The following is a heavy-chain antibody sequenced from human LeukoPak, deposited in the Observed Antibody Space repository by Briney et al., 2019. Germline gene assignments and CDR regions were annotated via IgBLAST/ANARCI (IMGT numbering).Heavy chain of an antibody. V-gene: IGHV4-30-2*01. CDR1: GASISSGGYS. CDR2: IYHSGST. J-gene: IGHJ5*02. Sequence: PSQTLSLTCAVSGASISSGGYSWSWIRQPPGKGLEWIGYIYHSGSTYYNPSLKSRVTISVDRSKNQFSLKLSSVTAADTAVYYCARGGGYYDVLTGYPGDVPFDPWGQGTLVTVSS. D-gene: IGHD3-9*01. CDR3: ARGGGYYDVLTGYPGDVPFDP.